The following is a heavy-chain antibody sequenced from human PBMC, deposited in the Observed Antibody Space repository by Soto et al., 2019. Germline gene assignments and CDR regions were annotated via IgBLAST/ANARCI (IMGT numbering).Heavy chain of an antibody. V-gene: IGHV4-34*01. Sequence: VRPQQGGAGLLNPSETLPLTCAVYGGSFSVYSGPGVPQPQGRGREGLGQINYGGGANYTPPLKIRVTISVDTSNNEFFLELSSVTAADTAVYYCARGLFSETHYSGGWYFFDYWGQGTLVTVSS. CDR3: ARGLFSETHYSGGWYFFDY. J-gene: IGHJ4*02. D-gene: IGHD1-26*01. CDR1: GGSFSVYS. CDR2: INYGGGA.